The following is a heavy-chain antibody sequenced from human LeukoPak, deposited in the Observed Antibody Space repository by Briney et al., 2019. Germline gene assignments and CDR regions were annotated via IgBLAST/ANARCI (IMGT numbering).Heavy chain of an antibody. D-gene: IGHD2-15*01. J-gene: IGHJ5*02. CDR2: INPSGGST. CDR1: GYTFTSYY. V-gene: IGHV1-46*03. CDR3: ARAGLYYCSGGSCYSDNWFDP. Sequence: ASVKVSCKASGYTFTSYYMHWMRQAPGQGLEWMGMINPSGGSTSYAQKFQGRVTMTRDTSTSTVYMELSSLRSEDTAVYYCARAGLYYCSGGSCYSDNWFDPWGQGTLVTVSS.